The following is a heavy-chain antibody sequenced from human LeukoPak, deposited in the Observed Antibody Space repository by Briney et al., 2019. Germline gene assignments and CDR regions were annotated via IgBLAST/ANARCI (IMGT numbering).Heavy chain of an antibody. Sequence: SETLSLTCTVSGGSISSYYWSWIRQPPGKGLEWIGYIYYSGSTNYNPSLKSRVTISVDTSKNHFSLKLSSVTAADTAVYYCARDRYERYMHVWGKGTTVTVSS. V-gene: IGHV4-59*01. D-gene: IGHD2-2*01. CDR3: ARDRYERYMHV. CDR2: IYYSGST. CDR1: GGSISSYY. J-gene: IGHJ6*03.